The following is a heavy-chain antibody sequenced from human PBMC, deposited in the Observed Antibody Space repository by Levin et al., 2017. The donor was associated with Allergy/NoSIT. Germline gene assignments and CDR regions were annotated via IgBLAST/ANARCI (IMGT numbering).Heavy chain of an antibody. CDR3: ARDTGTITGGSSHGMDV. D-gene: IGHD2-15*01. V-gene: IGHV3-66*01. CDR1: GFTVSSYY. J-gene: IGHJ6*02. Sequence: GGSLRLSCAASGFTVSSYYINWVRQAPGKGLEWVSVMYTGGTTFYADSVKGRFTISRDNSKNTLYLQMNSLRVEDTAVYYCARDTGTITGGSSHGMDVWGQGTTVTVSS. CDR2: MYTGGTT.